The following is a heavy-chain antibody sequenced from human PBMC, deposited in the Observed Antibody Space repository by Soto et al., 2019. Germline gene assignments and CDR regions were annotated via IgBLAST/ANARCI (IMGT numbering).Heavy chain of an antibody. D-gene: IGHD6-19*01. CDR2: ISAFNGNT. J-gene: IGHJ6*03. CDR1: GYSFTNYG. CDR3: ARDRGVAPPVAGNTHYYYYMDV. Sequence: QDQLVQSGAEVKKPGASVTVSCKASGYSFTNYGVTWVRQAPGQGLEWMGWISAFNGNTHYAQNLQGRVTMTTDASTSTAYMELRSLRSDDTAVYYCARDRGVAPPVAGNTHYYYYMDVWGKGTTVTVFS. V-gene: IGHV1-18*01.